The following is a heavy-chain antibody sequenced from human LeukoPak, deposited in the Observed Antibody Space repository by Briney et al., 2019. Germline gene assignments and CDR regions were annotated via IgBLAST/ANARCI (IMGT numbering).Heavy chain of an antibody. D-gene: IGHD6-19*01. J-gene: IGHJ4*02. Sequence: SQTLSLTCDISGDSVSSNNGAWNWIRQSPSRGLEWLGRTYYRSKWYNDYAGSLNGRITISPDTSKNQFSLHLDSVTPEDTAVYYCARDLGNTGWYTFDYWGQGILVTVSS. CDR2: TYYRSKWYN. V-gene: IGHV6-1*01. CDR3: ARDLGNTGWYTFDY. CDR1: GDSVSSNNGA.